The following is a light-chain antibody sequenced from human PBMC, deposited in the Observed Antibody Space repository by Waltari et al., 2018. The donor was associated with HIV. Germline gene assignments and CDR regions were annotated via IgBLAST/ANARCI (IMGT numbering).Light chain of an antibody. CDR1: ALPKQF. J-gene: IGLJ3*02. CDR3: ESADDSGDHWV. V-gene: IGLV3-25*03. CDR2: KDN. Sequence: SYELTQPPSVSVSPGQTATITCSGDALPKQFASLYQQKAGQAPLMVIYKDNKRPSGIPDRFSGSMSGATVMLIISGVLPEDEAVYYCESADDSGDHWVFGGGTKLSVL.